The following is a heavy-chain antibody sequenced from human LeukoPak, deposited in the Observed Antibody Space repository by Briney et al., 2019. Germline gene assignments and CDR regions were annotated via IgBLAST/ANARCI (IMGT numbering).Heavy chain of an antibody. Sequence: SETLSLTCAVYGGSFSGYYWSWIRQPPGKGLEWIGGINHSGSTNYNPTLKSRVTISVDTFKNQFSLKLSSVTAADTAVYYCARVKNWYTSGSLNWFDPWGQGTLVTVSS. V-gene: IGHV4-34*01. CDR1: GGSFSGYY. CDR2: INHSGST. CDR3: ARVKNWYTSGSLNWFDP. D-gene: IGHD3-10*01. J-gene: IGHJ5*02.